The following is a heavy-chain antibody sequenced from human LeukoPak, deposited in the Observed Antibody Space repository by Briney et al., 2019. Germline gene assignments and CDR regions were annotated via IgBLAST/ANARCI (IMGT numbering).Heavy chain of an antibody. D-gene: IGHD3-22*01. J-gene: IGHJ4*02. Sequence: SETLSLTCAVSGYSISSGYHWAWIRQPPGKGLEWIGSMSHSGSTYYNPSLKSRVTISVDTSKNQFSVKLSSVSAADTAVYYCARHNVYVSSGDGRYYFDYWGQGTLVTVSS. V-gene: IGHV4-38-2*01. CDR2: MSHSGST. CDR1: GYSISSGYH. CDR3: ARHNVYVSSGDGRYYFDY.